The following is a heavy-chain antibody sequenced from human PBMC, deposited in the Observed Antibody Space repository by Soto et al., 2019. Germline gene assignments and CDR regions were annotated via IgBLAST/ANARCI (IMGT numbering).Heavy chain of an antibody. Sequence: QVQLQESGPGLVKPSQTLSLTCTVSGGSISSGGYHWSWIRQPPGKGLEWIGYIYHSGSTYYNPSLQSRPKVSVDTSKNQSSLKMSSVTAADTAVYYCARGGGSRKAFDVWGQGTMVTVSS. D-gene: IGHD3-10*01. CDR2: IYHSGST. V-gene: IGHV4-31*03. J-gene: IGHJ3*01. CDR1: GGSISSGGYH. CDR3: ARGGGSRKAFDV.